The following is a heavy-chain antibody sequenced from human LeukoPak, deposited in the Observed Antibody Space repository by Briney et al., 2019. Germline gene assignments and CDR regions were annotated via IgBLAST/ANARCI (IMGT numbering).Heavy chain of an antibody. V-gene: IGHV4-59*12. Sequence: PSETLSLTCTVSGGSISSYYWSWIRQPPGKGLEWIGYIYYSGSTNYNPSLKSRVTISVDTSKNQFSLKLSSVTAADTAVYYCAREGQLWYFDYWGQGTLVTVSS. CDR1: GGSISSYY. CDR2: IYYSGST. CDR3: AREGQLWYFDY. J-gene: IGHJ4*02. D-gene: IGHD5-18*01.